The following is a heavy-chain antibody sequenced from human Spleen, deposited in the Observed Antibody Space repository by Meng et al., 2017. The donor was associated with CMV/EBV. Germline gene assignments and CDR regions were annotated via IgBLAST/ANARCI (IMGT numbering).Heavy chain of an antibody. CDR3: ATYYYDSSGYYCFDY. CDR2: IYYSGST. V-gene: IGHV4-30-4*08. CDR1: GGPISRGDYY. J-gene: IGHJ4*02. D-gene: IGHD3-22*01. Sequence: QASGPGPGNPSPPLSLTCTVAGGPISRGDYYWSWIRQPPGKGLEWIGYIYYSGSTYYNPSLKSRVTISVDTSKNQFSLKLSSVTAADTAVYYCATYYYDSSGYYCFDYWGQGTLVTVSS.